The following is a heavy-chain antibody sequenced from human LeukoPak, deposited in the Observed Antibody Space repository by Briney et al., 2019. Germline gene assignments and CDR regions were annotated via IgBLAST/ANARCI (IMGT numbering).Heavy chain of an antibody. Sequence: GGSLRLSCAASGFTFSSYGMHWVRQAPGKGLEWVAVISYDGSNKYYADSVKGRFTISRDNSKNTLYLQMNSLRAEDTAVYYCATRHLAYCGGDCYGDYFDYWGQGTLVTVSS. CDR2: ISYDGSNK. CDR3: ATRHLAYCGGDCYGDYFDY. J-gene: IGHJ4*02. CDR1: GFTFSSYG. V-gene: IGHV3-30*03. D-gene: IGHD2-21*02.